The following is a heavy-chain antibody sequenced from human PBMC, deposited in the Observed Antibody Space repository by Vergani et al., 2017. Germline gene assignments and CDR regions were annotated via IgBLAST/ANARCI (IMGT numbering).Heavy chain of an antibody. CDR2: ISGSSSYV. CDR3: ARGLLDCTHIMCSPPSY. Sequence: EVQLVESGGGLVKPGGSLRLSCAASGYSFSSYSMNWVRQAPGKGLEWVASISGSSSYVFYRDSVEGRFTITRDNAKNSVYLQMNSLRAEDTAMYFCARGLLDCTHIMCSPPSYWGQGAQVTVSS. CDR1: GYSFSSYS. D-gene: IGHD2-8*01. J-gene: IGHJ4*02. V-gene: IGHV3-21*02.